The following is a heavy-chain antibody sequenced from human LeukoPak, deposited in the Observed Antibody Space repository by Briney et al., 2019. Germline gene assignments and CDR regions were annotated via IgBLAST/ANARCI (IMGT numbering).Heavy chain of an antibody. J-gene: IGHJ5*02. CDR3: ARADPSRFLEWSTNWFDP. CDR2: IIPIFGTA. D-gene: IGHD3-3*01. CDR1: GGTFSSYA. Sequence: SVKVSCKASGGTFSSYAISRVRQAPGQGLEWMGGIIPIFGTANYAQKFQGRVTITTDESTSTAYMELSSLRSEDTAVYYCARADPSRFLEWSTNWFDPWGQGTLVTVSS. V-gene: IGHV1-69*05.